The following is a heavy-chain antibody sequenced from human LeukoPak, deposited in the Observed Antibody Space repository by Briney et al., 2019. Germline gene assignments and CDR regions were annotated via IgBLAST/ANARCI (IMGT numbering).Heavy chain of an antibody. CDR2: IWYDGSNK. J-gene: IGHJ1*01. CDR3: ARESTTMVRGVIQH. D-gene: IGHD3-10*01. CDR1: GFTFSSYG. Sequence: GGSLRLSCAASGFTFSSYGMHWVRQAPGKGLEWVAVIWYDGSNKYYADSVKGRFTNSRDNSKNTLYLQMNSLRAEDTAVYYCARESTTMVRGVIQHWGQGTLVTVSS. V-gene: IGHV3-33*01.